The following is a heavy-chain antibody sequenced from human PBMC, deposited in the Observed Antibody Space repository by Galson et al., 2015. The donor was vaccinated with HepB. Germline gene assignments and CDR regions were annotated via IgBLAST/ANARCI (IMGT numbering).Heavy chain of an antibody. CDR2: IIGDGSSA. D-gene: IGHD1-26*01. CDR1: GITFSTYW. V-gene: IGHV3-74*01. J-gene: IGHJ4*02. CDR3: ASGGGSYSFSY. Sequence: SLRLSCAASGITFSTYWMHWVRQAPGKGLVWVSRIIGDGSSATYADSVKGRFTISRDNAKNTLYLQMNSLGAEDTAVYYCASGGGSYSFSYWGRGTLVTVSS.